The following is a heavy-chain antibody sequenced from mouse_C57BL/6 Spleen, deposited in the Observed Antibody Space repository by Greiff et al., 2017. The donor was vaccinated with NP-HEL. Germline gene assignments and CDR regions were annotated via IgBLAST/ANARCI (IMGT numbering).Heavy chain of an antibody. CDR2: IDPSDSYT. CDR3: ATVVATPLDY. CDR1: GYTFTSYW. J-gene: IGHJ2*01. Sequence: VQLQQPGAELVKPGASVKLSCKASGYTFTSYWMQWVKQRPGQGLEWIGEIDPSDSYTNYNQKFKGKATLTVDTSSSTAYMQLSSLTSEDSAVYYGATVVATPLDYWGQGTTLTVSS. V-gene: IGHV1-50*01. D-gene: IGHD1-1*01.